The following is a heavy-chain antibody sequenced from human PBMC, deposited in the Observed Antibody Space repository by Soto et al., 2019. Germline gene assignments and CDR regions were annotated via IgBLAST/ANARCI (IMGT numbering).Heavy chain of an antibody. J-gene: IGHJ6*02. CDR3: ARGTGYDSSGYYFEPYQPLLDYGMDV. Sequence: QVQLQESGPGLVKPSETLSLTCTVSGGSVSSGSYYWSWIRQPPGKGLEWIGYIYYSGSTNYNPSLKSRVTISVDTSKNQFSLKLSSVTAADTAVYYCARGTGYDSSGYYFEPYQPLLDYGMDVWGQGTTVTVSS. CDR2: IYYSGST. CDR1: GGSVSSGSYY. D-gene: IGHD3-22*01. V-gene: IGHV4-61*01.